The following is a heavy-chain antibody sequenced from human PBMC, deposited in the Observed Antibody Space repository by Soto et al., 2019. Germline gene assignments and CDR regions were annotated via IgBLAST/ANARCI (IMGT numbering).Heavy chain of an antibody. CDR3: ARDGGRHSGGIDY. CDR1: GGTFSSDS. Sequence: QVQLVQSGAEVKKPGSSVKVSCKASGGTFSSDSITWVRQSPGQGLEWMGEIIPIFGTANYAQKFQGRVTITADESTSTAYLELSSLRSEYTAVYYCARDGGRHSGGIDYWGQGTLVTVSS. CDR2: IIPIFGTA. D-gene: IGHD1-26*01. J-gene: IGHJ4*02. V-gene: IGHV1-69*01.